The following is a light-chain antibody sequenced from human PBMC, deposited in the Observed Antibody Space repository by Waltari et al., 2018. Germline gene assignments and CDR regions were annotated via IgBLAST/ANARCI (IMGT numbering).Light chain of an antibody. CDR2: AAS. CDR1: QGIRND. CDR3: LQDYNYPRT. J-gene: IGKJ4*01. V-gene: IGKV1-6*01. Sequence: AIQMTQSPSSLSASVGDRVTITCRARQGIRNDLGWYQQKPGKAPKLLIYAASSLQSGVPSSFSGSGSGTDFTLTISSLQPEDFATYYCLQDYNYPRTFGGGTKVEIK.